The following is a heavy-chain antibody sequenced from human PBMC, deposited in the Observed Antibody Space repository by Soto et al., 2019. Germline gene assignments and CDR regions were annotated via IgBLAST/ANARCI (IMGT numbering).Heavy chain of an antibody. CDR2: IYPGDSDT. CDR1: GYSFTSYW. CDR3: ASGGLVVVAAIDSDAFDS. D-gene: IGHD2-15*01. Sequence: PGESLKISCKGSGYSFTSYWIGWVRQMPGKGLEWMGIIYPGDSDTRYSPSFQGQVTISADKSISTAYLQWSSLKASDTAMYYCASGGLVVVAAIDSDAFDSWGQGTRVTVAS. J-gene: IGHJ3*02. V-gene: IGHV5-51*01.